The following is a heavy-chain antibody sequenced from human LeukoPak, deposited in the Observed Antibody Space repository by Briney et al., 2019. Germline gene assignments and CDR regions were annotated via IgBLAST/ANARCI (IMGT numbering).Heavy chain of an antibody. CDR3: ARSSDILTGYDY. CDR1: GYTFTSYD. CDR2: MNPNSGNT. Sequence: ASVKVSCKASGYTFTSYDINWVRQATGQGLEWMGWMNPNSGNTGYAQKFQGRVTMTRNTSISTAYMELSSLRSEDTAVYYCARSSDILTGYDYWGQGTLVTVSS. D-gene: IGHD3-9*01. V-gene: IGHV1-8*01. J-gene: IGHJ4*02.